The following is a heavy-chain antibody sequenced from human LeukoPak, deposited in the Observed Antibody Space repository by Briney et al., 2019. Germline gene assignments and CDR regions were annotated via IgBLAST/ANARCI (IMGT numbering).Heavy chain of an antibody. Sequence: GGTLRLSCAASGFTFSIYAMTWVRQAPGKGLEWVSGITGGGGSTYYTDSVKGRFTISRDNSKNTLYLQMNSLRAEDTAVYYCAKEGATFDYYYMDVWGKGTTVTISS. CDR1: GFTFSIYA. D-gene: IGHD2/OR15-2a*01. CDR3: AKEGATFDYYYMDV. J-gene: IGHJ6*03. CDR2: ITGGGGST. V-gene: IGHV3-23*01.